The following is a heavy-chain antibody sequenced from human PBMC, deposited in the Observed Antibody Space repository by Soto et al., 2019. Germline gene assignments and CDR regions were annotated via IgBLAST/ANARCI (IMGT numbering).Heavy chain of an antibody. V-gene: IGHV4-4*02. CDR1: GGSISISNW. CDR3: ARGGYYFYMDV. Sequence: QVQLQESGPGLVKPSETLSLTCAVSGGSISISNWWSWVRQTPGKGLEWIGQIHHSGSTNYSPSLTSRVTRSVDKSKNQFSLKMNSVTAADTAVYYCARGGYYFYMDVWGKGTTVTVSS. CDR2: IHHSGST. J-gene: IGHJ6*03. D-gene: IGHD1-26*01.